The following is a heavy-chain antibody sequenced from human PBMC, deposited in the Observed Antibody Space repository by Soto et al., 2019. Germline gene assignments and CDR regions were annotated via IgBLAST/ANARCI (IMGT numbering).Heavy chain of an antibody. CDR3: ATWHEREHAYDV. CDR2: LYDVDGS. D-gene: IGHD1-1*01. J-gene: IGHJ3*01. CDR1: GLTVSGKKY. Sequence: GGSLRLSCAASGLTVSGKKYVAWVRQAPGKGLEWVSALYDVDGSFYADSVKGRFTTSSDSSKTTVYLQMNGLRPDDAAVYYCATWHEREHAYDVWGQGTTVTVSS. V-gene: IGHV3-53*01.